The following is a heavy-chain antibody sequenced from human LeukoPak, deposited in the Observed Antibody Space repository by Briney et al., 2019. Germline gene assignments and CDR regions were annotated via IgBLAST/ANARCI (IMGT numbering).Heavy chain of an antibody. Sequence: GESLKISCLASGYKFTDYWIGWVRQMPGKGLEWMGIVYPGDSDTKFSPSFQGQVTISVDKSITTAYLQWSSLKASDTAMYYFAKRKSINGNYSFDGLGQG. CDR3: AKRKSINGNYSFDG. CDR1: GYKFTDYW. CDR2: VYPGDSDT. J-gene: IGHJ6*01. V-gene: IGHV5-51*01. D-gene: IGHD3-10*01.